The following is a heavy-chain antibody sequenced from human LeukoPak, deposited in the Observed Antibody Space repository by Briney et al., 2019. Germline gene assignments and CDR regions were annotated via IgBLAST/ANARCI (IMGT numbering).Heavy chain of an antibody. CDR3: ARSDMATIAFDY. CDR1: CGSVRSGSYY. J-gene: IGHJ4*02. D-gene: IGHD5-24*01. Sequence: SETLSLTCTVSCGSVRSGSYYWNWIRQPPGKGLEWIGYIYYSGSTNYSPSLKSRVTISVDTSKNQFSLKLSSVTAADTAVYYCARSDMATIAFDYWGQGTLVTVSS. CDR2: IYYSGST. V-gene: IGHV4-61*01.